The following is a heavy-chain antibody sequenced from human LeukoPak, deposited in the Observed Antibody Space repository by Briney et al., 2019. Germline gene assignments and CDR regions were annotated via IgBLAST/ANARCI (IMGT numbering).Heavy chain of an antibody. D-gene: IGHD1-1*01. J-gene: IGHJ5*02. CDR2: ISYDGSNK. V-gene: IGHV3-30*04. CDR1: GFTFSSYA. CDR3: ARDSRYNWNDTAFDP. Sequence: GGSLRLSCAASGFTFSSYAMHWVRQAPGKGLEWVAVISYDGSNKYYADSVKGRFTISRDNSKNTLYLQMNSLRAEDTAVYYCARDSRYNWNDTAFDPWGQGTLVTVSS.